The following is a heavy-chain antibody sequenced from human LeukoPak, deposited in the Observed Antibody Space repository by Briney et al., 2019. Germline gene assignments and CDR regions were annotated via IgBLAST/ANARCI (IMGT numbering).Heavy chain of an antibody. V-gene: IGHV3-23*01. D-gene: IGHD1-26*01. CDR3: ARVPRWFAGATITSPSPLFDY. Sequence: GGSLRLSCAASGFTFSSYAMSWVRQAPGKGLEWVSAISGSGGSTYYADSVKGRFTISRDNSKNTLYLQMNSLRAEDTAVYYCARVPRWFAGATITSPSPLFDYWGQGTLVTVSS. CDR1: GFTFSSYA. CDR2: ISGSGGST. J-gene: IGHJ4*02.